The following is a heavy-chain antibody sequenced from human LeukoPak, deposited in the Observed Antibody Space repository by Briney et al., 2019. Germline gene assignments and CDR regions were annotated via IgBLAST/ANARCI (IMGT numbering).Heavy chain of an antibody. V-gene: IGHV4-39*01. CDR3: ARGNQYYYDSSGYYPYDAFDI. D-gene: IGHD3-22*01. J-gene: IGHJ3*02. CDR1: GGSISSSGYY. CDR2: IYYSGST. Sequence: SETLSLTCTVSGGSISSSGYYWGWVRQPPGEGLEWIASIYYSGSTYYNPSLKSRVTISVDTSKNQLSLKLSSLTAADTAVYYCARGNQYYYDSSGYYPYDAFDIWGQGTMVTVSS.